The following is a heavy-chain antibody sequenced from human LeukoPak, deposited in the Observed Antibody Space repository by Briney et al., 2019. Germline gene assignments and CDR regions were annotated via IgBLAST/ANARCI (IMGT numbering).Heavy chain of an antibody. CDR2: ISWSSGSI. J-gene: IGHJ4*02. Sequence: PGGSLRLSCAASGFTFDDYAMHWVRQAPGKGLEWVSGISWSSGSIGYADSVKGRFTISRDNAKNSLYLQMNSLRAEDTALYYCAKGSFMGPLLDYWGQGTLVTVSS. D-gene: IGHD3-10*01. CDR3: AKGSFMGPLLDY. CDR1: GFTFDDYA. V-gene: IGHV3-9*01.